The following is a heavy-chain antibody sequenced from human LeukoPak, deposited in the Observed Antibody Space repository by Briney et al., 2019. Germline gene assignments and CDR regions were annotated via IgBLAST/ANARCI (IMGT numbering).Heavy chain of an antibody. CDR1: GGSISSYY. Sequence: KSSATLSLTCTVSGGSISSYYWSWIRQPPGKGLEWIGYIYYSGSTNYNPSLKSRVTISVDTSKNQFSLKLTSVTAADTAVYYCARVITSGYYFFDYWGQGTLVTVSS. CDR2: IYYSGST. V-gene: IGHV4-59*08. CDR3: ARVITSGYYFFDY. J-gene: IGHJ4*02. D-gene: IGHD5-12*01.